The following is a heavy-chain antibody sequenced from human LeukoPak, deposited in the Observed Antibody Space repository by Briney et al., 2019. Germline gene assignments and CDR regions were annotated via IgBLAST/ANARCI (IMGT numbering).Heavy chain of an antibody. Sequence: GGSLRLSCAASGFTFSSYAMHWVRQAPDKGLEWVAVISYDGSSEYYADSVKGRFTISRDNSKNTLYLQMNSLRAEDTAVYYCVRDLDSVAFLWGQGTLVTVSS. CDR1: GFTFSSYA. J-gene: IGHJ4*02. V-gene: IGHV3-30*04. CDR3: VRDLDSVAFL. D-gene: IGHD1-1*01. CDR2: ISYDGSSE.